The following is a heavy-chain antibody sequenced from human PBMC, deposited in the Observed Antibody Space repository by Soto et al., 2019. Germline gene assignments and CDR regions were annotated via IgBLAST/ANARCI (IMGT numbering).Heavy chain of an antibody. J-gene: IGHJ4*02. V-gene: IGHV3-21*01. Sequence: PGGSLRLSCAASGFSLRNYNMNWVRQAPGKGLEWVSSISSSSTYIYYADSVKGRFTISRDNAKNSLYLQMNSLRAEDTAVYYCARDISNEGWFDYWGQGTLVTVSS. CDR2: ISSSSTYI. D-gene: IGHD6-13*01. CDR1: GFSLRNYN. CDR3: ARDISNEGWFDY.